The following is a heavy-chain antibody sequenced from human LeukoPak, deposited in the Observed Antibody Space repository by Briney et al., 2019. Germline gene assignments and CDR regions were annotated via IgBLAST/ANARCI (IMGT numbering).Heavy chain of an antibody. CDR2: MNPNNGKI. CDR3: AGYDYSDHDAFDI. D-gene: IGHD4-17*01. V-gene: IGHV1-8*01. CDR1: GYTFTSYD. Sequence: ASVKVSCKASGYTFTSYDIEWVRQATGQAPEWMGWMNPNNGKIGYAQKFQGRVTTTRDTSISTAYMELSSLRSEDTAVYYCAGYDYSDHDAFDIWGQGTMVTVSS. J-gene: IGHJ3*02.